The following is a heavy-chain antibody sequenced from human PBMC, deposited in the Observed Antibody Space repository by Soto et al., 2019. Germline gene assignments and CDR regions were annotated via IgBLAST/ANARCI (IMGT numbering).Heavy chain of an antibody. D-gene: IGHD1-1*01. J-gene: IGHJ6*02. CDR1: GFTFSSHV. CDR3: AIGPRTTPPHDYGMDV. CDR2: ISGGGGTT. Sequence: EVQLLESGGGLVQPGGSLRLSCAASGFTFSSHVMNWVLQAPGKGLERVAAISGGGGTTFSGDTVAGRFTMARENSNNTLFLQMNSLSAEVTAVYYCAIGPRTTPPHDYGMDVWGQGTTVTVSS. V-gene: IGHV3-23*01.